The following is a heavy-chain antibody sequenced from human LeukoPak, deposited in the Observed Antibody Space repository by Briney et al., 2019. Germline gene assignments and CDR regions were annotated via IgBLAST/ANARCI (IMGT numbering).Heavy chain of an antibody. Sequence: ASVKVSCKASGYTFTSYDINWVRQATGHGLEWMGWMNPNIGNTGYAQTFQGRVTITRNSSISTAYMELSSMRSEDTAVYYCARVGYDGSGWYPNLDLWGQGTLVTVSS. CDR2: MNPNIGNT. J-gene: IGHJ5*02. CDR3: ARVGYDGSGWYPNLDL. CDR1: GYTFTSYD. V-gene: IGHV1-8*01. D-gene: IGHD6-19*01.